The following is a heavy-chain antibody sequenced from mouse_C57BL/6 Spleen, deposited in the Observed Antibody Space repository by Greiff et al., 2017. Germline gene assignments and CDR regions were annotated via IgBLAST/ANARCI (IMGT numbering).Heavy chain of an antibody. CDR2: IRNKANGYTT. CDR3: SYSNWDGYYFDY. J-gene: IGHJ2*01. V-gene: IGHV7-3*01. Sequence: EVHLVESGGGLVQPGGSLSLSCAASGFTFTDYYMSWVRQPPGKALEWLGFIRNKANGYTTEYSASVKGRFTISRDNSQSILYLQMNALRAEDSATYYCSYSNWDGYYFDYWGQGTTLTVSS. CDR1: GFTFTDYY. D-gene: IGHD4-1*02.